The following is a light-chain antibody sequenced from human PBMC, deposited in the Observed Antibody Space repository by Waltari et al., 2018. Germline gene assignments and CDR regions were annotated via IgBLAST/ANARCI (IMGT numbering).Light chain of an antibody. CDR1: SGHSSYV. V-gene: IGLV4-69*01. Sequence: QVVLTQSPSASASLGASVKLTCTLSSGHSSYVIAWLQQQPEKGHRYLMKLNSDGSHTKGDGIPVRCSGSSSGAARYLTIASLQSEDEADYYCQTWGTGMGVFGGGTKLTVL. CDR3: QTWGTGMGV. CDR2: LNSDGSH. J-gene: IGLJ3*02.